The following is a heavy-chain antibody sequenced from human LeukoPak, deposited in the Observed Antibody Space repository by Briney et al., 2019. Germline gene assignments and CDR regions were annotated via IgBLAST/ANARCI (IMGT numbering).Heavy chain of an antibody. Sequence: GGSLRLSCAASGFTFSSYAMSWVRQAPGKGLEWVANIKQDGSEKYYVDSVKGRFTISRDNAKNSLYLQMNSLRAEDTAVYYCARGTDDWYYYYGMDVWGQGTTVTVSS. D-gene: IGHD5-24*01. J-gene: IGHJ6*02. CDR3: ARGTDDWYYYYGMDV. CDR2: IKQDGSEK. V-gene: IGHV3-7*01. CDR1: GFTFSSYA.